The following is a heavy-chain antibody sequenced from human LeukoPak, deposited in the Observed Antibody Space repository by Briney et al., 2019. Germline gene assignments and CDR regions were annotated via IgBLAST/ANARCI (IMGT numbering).Heavy chain of an antibody. V-gene: IGHV4-4*09. D-gene: IGHD3-22*01. J-gene: IGHJ5*02. CDR1: GGSISSYY. Sequence: PSETLSLTCTVSGGSISSYYWSWIRQPPGKGLEWIGYIYTSESTNYNPSLKSRVTISVDTSKNQFSLKLSSVTAADTAVYYCARHEFYDSSGYYYIGDWFDPWGQGTLVTVSS. CDR2: IYTSEST. CDR3: ARHEFYDSSGYYYIGDWFDP.